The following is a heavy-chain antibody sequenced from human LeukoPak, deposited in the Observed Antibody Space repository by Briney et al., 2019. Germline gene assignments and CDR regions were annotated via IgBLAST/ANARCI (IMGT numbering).Heavy chain of an antibody. V-gene: IGHV4-34*01. CDR3: ANMIVNREVDAFDI. Sequence: PSETLSLTCAVYGGSFSGYYWSWIRQPPGKGLEWIGEINHSGSTNYNPSLKSRVTISVDTPKNQFSLKLSSVTAADTAVYYCANMIVNREVDAFDIWGQGTMVTVSS. D-gene: IGHD3-22*01. CDR1: GGSFSGYY. CDR2: INHSGST. J-gene: IGHJ3*02.